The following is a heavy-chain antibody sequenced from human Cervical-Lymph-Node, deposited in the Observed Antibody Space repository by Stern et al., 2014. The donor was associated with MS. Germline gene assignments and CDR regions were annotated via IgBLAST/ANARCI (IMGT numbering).Heavy chain of an antibody. V-gene: IGHV3-30*01. CDR1: GFTFSSYA. Sequence: VQLVESGGGVVQPGRSLRLSCAASGFTFSSYAMHWVRQAPGKGLEWVAVISYDGSNKYYADSVKGRFTISRDNSKNTLYLQMNSLRAEDTAVYYCARAVLGIAVSYDLNHWGQGTLVTVSS. CDR2: ISYDGSNK. CDR3: ARAVLGIAVSYDLNH. J-gene: IGHJ5*02. D-gene: IGHD6-19*01.